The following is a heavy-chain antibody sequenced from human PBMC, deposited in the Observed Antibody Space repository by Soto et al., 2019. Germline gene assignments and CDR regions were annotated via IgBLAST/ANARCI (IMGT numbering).Heavy chain of an antibody. CDR1: GFPFREFG. D-gene: IGHD1-1*01. Sequence: ESGGGVVQPGGSLRLSCVASGFPFREFGMHWVRQAPGKGLEWVALISYDGSDYADSVKGRFTISRDDSRDTLFLHMDNLRPDDTGVYYCARRWNYYLDFWGQGTLVAVSS. CDR3: ARRWNYYLDF. J-gene: IGHJ4*02. V-gene: IGHV3-33*05. CDR2: ISYDGSD.